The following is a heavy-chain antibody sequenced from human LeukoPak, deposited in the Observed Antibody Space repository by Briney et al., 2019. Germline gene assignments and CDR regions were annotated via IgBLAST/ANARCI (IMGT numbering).Heavy chain of an antibody. CDR1: GYTFTSYY. D-gene: IGHD6-19*01. V-gene: IGHV1-46*01. CDR2: INPSGGST. Sequence: ASVKVSCKASGYTFTSYYMHWVRQAPGQGLEWMGIINPSGGSTSYAQKFQGRVTMTRDTSTSTVYMELSSLRFEDTAVYYCARDRLQQWLVQGWFDPWGQGTLVTVSS. CDR3: ARDRLQQWLVQGWFDP. J-gene: IGHJ5*02.